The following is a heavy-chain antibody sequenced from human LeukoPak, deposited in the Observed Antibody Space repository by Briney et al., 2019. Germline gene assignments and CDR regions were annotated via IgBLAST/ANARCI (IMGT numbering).Heavy chain of an antibody. Sequence: PGGSLRLSCAASGFTFSSYGMHWVRQAPGKGLEWVAVISYDGSNKYYADSVKGRFTISRDNSKNTLYLQMNSLRAEDTAVYYCAXDQXWEPWGAFDIWGQGTMVTVSS. CDR3: AXDQXWEPWGAFDI. CDR2: ISYDGSNK. D-gene: IGHD1-26*01. V-gene: IGHV3-30*18. J-gene: IGHJ3*02. CDR1: GFTFSSYG.